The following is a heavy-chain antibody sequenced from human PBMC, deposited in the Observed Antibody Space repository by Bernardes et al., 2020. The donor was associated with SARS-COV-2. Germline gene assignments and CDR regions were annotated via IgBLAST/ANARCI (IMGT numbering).Heavy chain of an antibody. CDR2: IKEDGSEK. CDR3: ARMRDDY. CDR1: GFTFSRYW. Sequence: GGSLRLSCAGSGFTFSRYWMSWVRQAPGKGLEWVANIKEDGSEKNYVDSVKGRFTISKDNAKNSLYLQMNSLRDEDTAVYYCARMRDDYWGQGTLVTVSS. J-gene: IGHJ4*02. V-gene: IGHV3-7*04.